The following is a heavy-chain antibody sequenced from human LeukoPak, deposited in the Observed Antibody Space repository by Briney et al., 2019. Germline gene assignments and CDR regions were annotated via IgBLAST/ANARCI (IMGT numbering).Heavy chain of an antibody. CDR2: IYYSGST. D-gene: IGHD2-2*01. J-gene: IGHJ3*02. V-gene: IGHV4-31*11. Sequence: SETLSLTCAVYGGSFSGYYWSWIRQHPGKGLEWIGYIYYSGSTYYNPSLKSRVTISVDTSKNRFSLKLSSVTAADTAVYYCASTSHLACAFDIWGQGTMVTVSS. CDR3: ASTSHLACAFDI. CDR1: GGSFSGYY.